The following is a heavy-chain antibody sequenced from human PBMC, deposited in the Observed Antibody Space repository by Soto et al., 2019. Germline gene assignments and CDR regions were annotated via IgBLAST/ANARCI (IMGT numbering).Heavy chain of an antibody. CDR1: GGSFSGYY. CDR2: INHSGST. CDR3: ARVRYYYYYYMDV. J-gene: IGHJ6*03. Sequence: SETLSLTCAVYGGSFSGYYWSWIRQPPGKGLEWIGEINHSGSTNYNPSLKSRVTISVDTSKNQFSLKLSSVTAADTAVYYCARVRYYYYYYMDVWGKGTTVTV. V-gene: IGHV4-34*01.